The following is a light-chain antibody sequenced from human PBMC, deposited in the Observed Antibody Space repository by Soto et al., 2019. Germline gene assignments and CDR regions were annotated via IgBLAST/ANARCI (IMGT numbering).Light chain of an antibody. CDR1: PSVSSNF. CDR3: QHYHSGHRIA. CDR2: GAS. Sequence: EIVLTQSPGTLSLSPGERATLSCRASPSVSSNFLAWYQQKPGQAPRLLIYGASSRATGIPDRFSGSGSGTDFTLTISSLQPEDFATYYCQHYHSGHRIAFGQGTRLEIK. V-gene: IGKV3-20*01. J-gene: IGKJ5*01.